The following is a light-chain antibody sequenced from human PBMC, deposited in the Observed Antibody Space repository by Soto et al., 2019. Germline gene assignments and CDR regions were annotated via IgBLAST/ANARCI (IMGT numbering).Light chain of an antibody. CDR3: HEYDGWT. CDR1: QDINKN. CDR2: DAS. J-gene: IGKJ1*01. V-gene: IGKV1-33*01. Sequence: DIQMTQPPSSLSASVGDRVTITCQASQDINKNLIWYQQKPGKAPKLLIYDASDLETGVPSRFSGSGSGTDFTLTISRLEPEDFAVYYCHEYDGWTFGQGTKVDIK.